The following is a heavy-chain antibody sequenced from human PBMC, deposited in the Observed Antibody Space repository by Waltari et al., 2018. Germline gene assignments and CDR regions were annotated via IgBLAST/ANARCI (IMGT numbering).Heavy chain of an antibody. Sequence: VQLVECGGGVVQPGRSLRLSCAASGVTFSSYGRHWVRKAPGKGLKWVEVIWYDGSNKYYADSVKGRFTISRDNSKNTPYLQMNSLRAEDTAVYYCARDGPAFDIWGQGTMVTVSS. CDR2: IWYDGSNK. CDR3: ARDGPAFDI. CDR1: GVTFSSYG. J-gene: IGHJ3*02. V-gene: IGHV3-33*01.